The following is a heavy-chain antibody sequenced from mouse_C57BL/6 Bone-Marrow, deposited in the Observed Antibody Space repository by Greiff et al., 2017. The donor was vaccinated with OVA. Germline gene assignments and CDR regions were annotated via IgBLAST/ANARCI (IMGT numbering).Heavy chain of an antibody. CDR3: ARFSYDYDEDY. D-gene: IGHD2-4*01. V-gene: IGHV7-3*01. J-gene: IGHJ2*01. CDR1: GFTFTDYY. Sequence: DVMLVESGGGLVQPGGSLSLSCAASGFTFTDYYMSWVRQPPGKALEWLGFIRNKANGYTTEYSASVQGRFTISRDNSQSILYLQMNALRAEDSATYYCARFSYDYDEDYWGQGTTLTVSS. CDR2: IRNKANGYTT.